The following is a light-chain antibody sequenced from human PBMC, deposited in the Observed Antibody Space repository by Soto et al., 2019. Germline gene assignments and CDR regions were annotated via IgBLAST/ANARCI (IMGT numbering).Light chain of an antibody. J-gene: IGKJ4*01. CDR1: QNVGHN. CDR3: QERSRWPRST. CDR2: TAS. V-gene: IGKV3-11*01. Sequence: EMVLTQSPATLSLSPGESANLSCRASQNVGHNFAWYQQKSGQPPRLLIHTASSRATGIPARVSGSGSRTDFTRTISSLETEEIAVYYCQERSRWPRSTFGGGPRVEIK.